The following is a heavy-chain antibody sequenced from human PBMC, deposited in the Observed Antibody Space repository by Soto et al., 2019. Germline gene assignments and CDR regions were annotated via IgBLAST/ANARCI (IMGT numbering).Heavy chain of an antibody. CDR2: IYPADSET. Sequence: GESLKISCKGSGYSFFSHWIGWVRQMPGKGLAWVGIIYPADSETRYSPSFQGQVTISVDKSINTAYLQWSSLKASDTAMYYCARRPWLSGYYDYWGQGTLVTVSS. V-gene: IGHV5-51*01. CDR3: ARRPWLSGYYDY. D-gene: IGHD3-22*01. CDR1: GYSFFSHW. J-gene: IGHJ4*02.